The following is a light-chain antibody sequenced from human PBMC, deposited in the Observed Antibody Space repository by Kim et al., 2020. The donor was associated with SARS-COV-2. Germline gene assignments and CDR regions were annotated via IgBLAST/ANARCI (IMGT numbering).Light chain of an antibody. CDR2: GSS. V-gene: IGKV1-27*01. Sequence: GERVNITCRASQDIGSSLAWYQQKPRRSPELLISGSSTLQSGVPSRFSGSGSGTDFTLTISSLQPEDIATYYCQKYNPAPWTFGQGTKVDIK. CDR3: QKYNPAPWT. CDR1: QDIGSS. J-gene: IGKJ1*01.